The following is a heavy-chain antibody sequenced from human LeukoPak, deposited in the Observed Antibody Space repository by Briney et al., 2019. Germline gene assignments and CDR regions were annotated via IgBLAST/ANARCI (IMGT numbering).Heavy chain of an antibody. D-gene: IGHD3-10*01. CDR2: IYYSGST. Sequence: SETLSLTCTVSGGSISSGGYYWSWIRQHPGKGLEWIGYIYYSGSTYYNPSLKSRVTISVDTSKNQFSLKLNSVTAADTAVYSCARSDYSGSGTCTDFDAFDIWGQGTMVAVSS. CDR1: GGSISSGGYY. J-gene: IGHJ3*02. CDR3: ARSDYSGSGTCTDFDAFDI. V-gene: IGHV4-31*03.